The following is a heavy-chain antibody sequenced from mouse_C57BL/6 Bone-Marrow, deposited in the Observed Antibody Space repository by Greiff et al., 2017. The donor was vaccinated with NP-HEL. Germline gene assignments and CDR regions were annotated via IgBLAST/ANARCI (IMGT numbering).Heavy chain of an antibody. V-gene: IGHV1-12*01. CDR1: GYTFTSYN. CDR3: ARGEGFITTVVPHWYFDV. Sequence: QVQLQQSGAELVRPGASVKMSCKASGYTFTSYNMHWVKQTPRQGLEWIGAIYPGNGDTSYNQKFKGKATLTVDKSSSTAYMQLSSLTSEDSAVYFCARGEGFITTVVPHWYFDVWGTGTTVTVSS. CDR2: IYPGNGDT. J-gene: IGHJ1*03. D-gene: IGHD1-1*01.